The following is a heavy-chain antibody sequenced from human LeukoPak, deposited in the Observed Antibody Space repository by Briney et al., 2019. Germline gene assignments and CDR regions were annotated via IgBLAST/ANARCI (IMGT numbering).Heavy chain of an antibody. V-gene: IGHV3-7*01. D-gene: IGHD1-26*01. Sequence: PGESLRLSCAASGFTFSNACKSWVRQAPGKGLEWVANIKQDGSEKYYVDSVKGRFTISRDNAKNSLYLQMHSLRAEDTAVYYCARDRGLRWELLSYYFDYCGEGTLVTVCS. CDR2: IKQDGSEK. CDR3: ARDRGLRWELLSYYFDY. J-gene: IGHJ4*02. CDR1: GFTFSNAC.